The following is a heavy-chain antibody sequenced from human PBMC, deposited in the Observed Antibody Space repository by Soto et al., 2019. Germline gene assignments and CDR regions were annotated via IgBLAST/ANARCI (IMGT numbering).Heavy chain of an antibody. Sequence: GGSLRLSCTASGFTFGDYAMSWVRQAPGKGLEWVGFIRSKAYGGTTEYAASVKGRFTISRDDSKSIAFLQMNSLKTAVSVVYSCAREWSTGSCWCDDYWGQGTLVTVSS. CDR2: IRSKAYGGTT. CDR1: GFTFGDYA. J-gene: IGHJ4*02. CDR3: AREWSTGSCWCDDY. V-gene: IGHV3-49*04. D-gene: IGHD6-13*01.